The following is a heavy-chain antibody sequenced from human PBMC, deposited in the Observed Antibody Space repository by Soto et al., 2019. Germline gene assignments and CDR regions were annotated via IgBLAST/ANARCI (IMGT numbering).Heavy chain of an antibody. J-gene: IGHJ1*01. V-gene: IGHV3-30-3*01. D-gene: IGHD3-22*01. CDR1: GFTFSSYA. CDR2: ISYDGSNK. CDR3: AREGRWLLLHCFQH. Sequence: GGSLRLSCAASGFTFSSYAMHWVRQAPGKGLEWVAVISYDGSNKYYADSVKGRFTISRDNSKNTLYLQMNSLRAEDTAVYYYAREGRWLLLHCFQHWGQGTLVTVSS.